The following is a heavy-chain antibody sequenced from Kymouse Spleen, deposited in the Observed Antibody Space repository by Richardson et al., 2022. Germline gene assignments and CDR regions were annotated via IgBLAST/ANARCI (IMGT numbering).Heavy chain of an antibody. CDR3: TYEYSSSSGLYGMDV. V-gene: IGHV3-73*02. D-gene: IGHD6-6*01. Sequence: EVQLVESGGGLVQPGGSLKLSCAASGFTFSGSAMHWVRQASGKGLEWVGRIRSKANSYATAYAASVKGRFTISRDDSKNTAYLQMNSLKTEDTAVYYCTYEYSSSSGLYGMDVWGQGTTVTVSS. CDR2: IRSKANSYAT. CDR1: GFTFSGSA. J-gene: IGHJ6*02.